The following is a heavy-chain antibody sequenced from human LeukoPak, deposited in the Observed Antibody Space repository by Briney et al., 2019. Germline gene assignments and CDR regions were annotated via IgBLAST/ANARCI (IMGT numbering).Heavy chain of an antibody. V-gene: IGHV4-39*01. Sequence: SETLSLTCSISGGSISSSSSYWGWIRQPPGKGLEWIGSIYYSGSSFDNPALKSRVTISVDTSKNQFSLKLSSVTAADTAVYYCARHRSGWLQSSFDYWGQGTLVTVSS. D-gene: IGHD5-24*01. CDR3: ARHRSGWLQSSFDY. J-gene: IGHJ4*02. CDR1: GGSISSSSSY. CDR2: IYYSGSS.